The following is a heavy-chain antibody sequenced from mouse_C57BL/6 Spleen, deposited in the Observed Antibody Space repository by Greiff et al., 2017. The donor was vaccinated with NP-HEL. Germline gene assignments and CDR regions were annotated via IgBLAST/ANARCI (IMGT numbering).Heavy chain of an antibody. J-gene: IGHJ2*01. V-gene: IGHV1-59*01. CDR1: GYTFTSYW. CDR3: AILEGSSMYYFDY. CDR2: IDPSDSYT. D-gene: IGHD1-1*01. Sequence: VQLQQPGAELVRPGTSVKLSCKASGYTFTSYWMHWVKQRPGQGLEWIGVIDPSDSYTNYNQKFKGKATLTVDTSSSTAYMQLSSLTSEDSAVYYCAILEGSSMYYFDYWGQGTTLTVSS.